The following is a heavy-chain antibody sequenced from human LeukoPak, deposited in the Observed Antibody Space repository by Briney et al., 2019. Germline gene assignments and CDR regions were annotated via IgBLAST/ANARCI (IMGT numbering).Heavy chain of an antibody. CDR1: GFTFSSYA. J-gene: IGHJ4*02. V-gene: IGHV3-23*01. Sequence: PGGSLRPSCAASGFTFSSYAMSWVHQAPGKGLEWVSGISGSGGSTYYADFVKGRFTISRDKSKNMLYLQMNSLRAEDTAVYYCAKDRSPIVIIPPAYWGQGTLVTVSS. CDR3: AKDRSPIVIIPPAY. D-gene: IGHD2/OR15-2a*01. CDR2: ISGSGGST.